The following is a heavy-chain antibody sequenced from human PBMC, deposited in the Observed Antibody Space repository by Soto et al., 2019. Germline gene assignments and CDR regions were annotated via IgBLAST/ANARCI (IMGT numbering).Heavy chain of an antibody. D-gene: IGHD3-10*01. J-gene: IGHJ4*02. CDR2: ISAYNGNT. Sequence: GASVKVSCKACGYTFTSYGISWVRQAPGQGLEWMGWISAYNGNTNYAQKLQGRVTMTTDTSTSTAYMELRSLRSDDTAVYYCARLDPYGSGSSCFDYWGQGTLVTVSS. CDR3: ARLDPYGSGSSCFDY. CDR1: GYTFTSYG. V-gene: IGHV1-18*01.